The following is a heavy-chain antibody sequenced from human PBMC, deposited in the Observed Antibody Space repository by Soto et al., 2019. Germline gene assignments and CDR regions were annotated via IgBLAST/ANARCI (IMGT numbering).Heavy chain of an antibody. Sequence: EVQLVESGGGLVQPGGSLRLSCAASGFTFSSHSMNWVRQAPGKGLEGVSYISSSSSTIYYADSVKGRFTISRENAKNSLALQMNSLRAEDPAVYYCARDNPSGYGDCWGQGTLVTVSS. CDR3: ARDNPSGYGDC. CDR2: ISSSSSTI. CDR1: GFTFSSHS. D-gene: IGHD5-12*01. V-gene: IGHV3-48*01. J-gene: IGHJ4*02.